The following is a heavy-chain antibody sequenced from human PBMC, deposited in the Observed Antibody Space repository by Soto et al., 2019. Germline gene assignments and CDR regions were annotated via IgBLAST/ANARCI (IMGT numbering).Heavy chain of an antibody. CDR1: GGSINSYY. V-gene: IGHV4-59*01. J-gene: IGHJ4*02. D-gene: IGHD2-21*02. CDR3: ASQRTGDYYFDY. Sequence: SETLSLTCTVSGGSINSYYWSWIWQPPWKGLEWIGYIYYSGSTNYNPSLKRRVTISVDTSKNQFSLKLSSVTAADTAVYYCASQRTGDYYFDYWGQGTLVTVSS. CDR2: IYYSGST.